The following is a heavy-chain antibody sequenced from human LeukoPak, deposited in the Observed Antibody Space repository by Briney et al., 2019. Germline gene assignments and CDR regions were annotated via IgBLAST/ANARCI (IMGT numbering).Heavy chain of an antibody. CDR3: ARGPDIVATLGAFDI. Sequence: HPSETLSLTCTVSGGSISSYYWSWIRQPAGKGLEWIGRIYTSGSTNYNPSLKSRVTRSVDTSKNQFSLKLRSLTAADTAVHYCARGPDIVATLGAFDISGQGTMVTVSS. D-gene: IGHD5-12*01. CDR2: IYTSGST. J-gene: IGHJ3*02. CDR1: GGSISSYY. V-gene: IGHV4-4*07.